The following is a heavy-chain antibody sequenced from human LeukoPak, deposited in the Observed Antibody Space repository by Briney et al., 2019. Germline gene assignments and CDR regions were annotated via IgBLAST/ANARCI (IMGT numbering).Heavy chain of an antibody. J-gene: IGHJ4*02. CDR3: AKXXAAARPYYFDC. Sequence: GGSLRLSCAASGFTLSSYVMSWVRQAPGKGLEWVSAISGSGAGTYYADSVKGRFTISRDNSKNTLYLQMNSLRVEDTAIYYCAKXXAAARPYYFDCWGQG. CDR2: ISGSGAGT. D-gene: IGHD2-15*01. V-gene: IGHV3-23*01. CDR1: GFTLSSYV.